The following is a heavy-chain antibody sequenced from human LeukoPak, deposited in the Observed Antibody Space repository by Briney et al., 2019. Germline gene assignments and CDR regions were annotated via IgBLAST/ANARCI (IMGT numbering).Heavy chain of an antibody. D-gene: IGHD2-2*01. Sequence: PGGSLRLSCAASGFTFSSYAMTWVGQAPGKGLEWVSVISASGGGTSYADSVKGRSTISRDNSKNMLYLQMNSLSVEDTAVYYCAKGRSTSWKASYYLDYWGQGTQLTVSS. CDR3: AKGRSTSWKASYYLDY. CDR1: GFTFSSYA. J-gene: IGHJ4*02. CDR2: ISASGGGT. V-gene: IGHV3-23*01.